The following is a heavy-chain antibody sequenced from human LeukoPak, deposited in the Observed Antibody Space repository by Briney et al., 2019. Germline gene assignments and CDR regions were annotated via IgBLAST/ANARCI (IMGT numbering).Heavy chain of an antibody. Sequence: GSLRLSCAASGFTFDDYGMSWVRQAPGKWLEWIVSMSYSGRTYYNTCLKTRANVSLPTSKNQFSLNLISVTAADTAVYYCARSPQGTATTANWLDPWGQGTLVTVSS. J-gene: IGHJ5*02. V-gene: IGHV4-38-2*01. CDR2: MSYSGRT. CDR1: GFTFDDYG. D-gene: IGHD4-17*01. CDR3: ARSPQGTATTANWLDP.